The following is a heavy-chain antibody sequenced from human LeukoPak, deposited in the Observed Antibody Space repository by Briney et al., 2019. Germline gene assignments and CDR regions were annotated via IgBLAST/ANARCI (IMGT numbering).Heavy chain of an antibody. J-gene: IGHJ4*02. CDR3: ARAYSAYDWGF. Sequence: GASVKVSCKASGYTFTDYYMHWVRQAPGQGLEWMGWINPKSGGTNYAQKFQGRVTMTRDTSISTVYMELTRLGSDDTAVYFCARAYSAYDWGFWGQGTLVTVSS. CDR1: GYTFTDYY. V-gene: IGHV1-2*02. CDR2: INPKSGGT. D-gene: IGHD5-12*01.